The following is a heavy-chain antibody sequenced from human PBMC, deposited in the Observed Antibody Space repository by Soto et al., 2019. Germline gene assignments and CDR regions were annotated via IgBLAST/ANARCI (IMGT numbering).Heavy chain of an antibody. CDR2: IWYDGSNK. Sequence: ESGGGVVQPGRSLRLSCAASGFTFSSYGMHWVRQAPGKGLEWVAVIWYDGSNKYYADSVKGRFTISRDNSKNTLYLQMNSLRAEDTAVYYCARDCSSTSCPGGFDYWGQGTLVTVSS. CDR3: ARDCSSTSCPGGFDY. J-gene: IGHJ4*02. D-gene: IGHD2-2*01. CDR1: GFTFSSYG. V-gene: IGHV3-33*01.